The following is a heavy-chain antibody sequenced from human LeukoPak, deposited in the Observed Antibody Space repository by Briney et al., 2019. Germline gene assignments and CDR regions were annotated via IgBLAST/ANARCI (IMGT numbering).Heavy chain of an antibody. D-gene: IGHD6-13*01. V-gene: IGHV4-31*03. J-gene: IGHJ3*02. CDR1: GGSISSGGYY. CDR2: IYYSGST. Sequence: SETLSLTCTVSGGSISSGGYYWSWIRQHPGKGLEWIGYIYYSGSTYYNPSLKSRVTISVDTSKNQFSLKLSSVTAADTAVYYCARDHGEAASDAFDIWGQGTMVTVSS. CDR3: ARDHGEAASDAFDI.